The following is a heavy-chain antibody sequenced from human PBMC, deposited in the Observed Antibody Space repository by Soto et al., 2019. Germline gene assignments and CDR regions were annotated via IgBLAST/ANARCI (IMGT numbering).Heavy chain of an antibody. Sequence: QVQLVQSGAEVKKPGSSVKVSCKASGGTFSSYTISWVRQAPGQGLEWMGRIIPILGIANYAQKFQGRVTSTADKSTSTAYMELSSLRSEDTAVYYCARESIAVAGQIDYWGQGTLVTVSS. CDR3: ARESIAVAGQIDY. J-gene: IGHJ4*02. V-gene: IGHV1-69*08. CDR1: GGTFSSYT. D-gene: IGHD6-19*01. CDR2: IIPILGIA.